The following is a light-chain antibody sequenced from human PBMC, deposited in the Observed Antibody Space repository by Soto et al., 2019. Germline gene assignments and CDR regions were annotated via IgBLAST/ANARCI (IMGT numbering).Light chain of an antibody. CDR1: QTINKN. CDR3: QQSFHTPYT. J-gene: IGKJ2*01. Sequence: DIPMTQSPSSLSAYVGDSVTISCRASQTINKNLNWYQQKSGKAPNLLIYGASNFQSGVPSRFRGSGSGTDFTLAITDLQPEDLATYYCQQSFHTPYTFGHGTKLEI. V-gene: IGKV1-39*01. CDR2: GAS.